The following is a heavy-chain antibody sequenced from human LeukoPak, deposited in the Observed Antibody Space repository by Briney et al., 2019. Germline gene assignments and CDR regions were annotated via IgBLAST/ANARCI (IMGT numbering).Heavy chain of an antibody. CDR2: INHSGGT. V-gene: IGHV4-34*01. Sequence: WETLSLTCAVSGGSFSGYYWSWVRQPPGKGLEWIGEINHSGGTTYNPSLKRRFTTSVDTSKNQFSLKLSSVPDADTAVYYCARGPGRYCSSTSCRREVACDIWGRGTMDTVST. J-gene: IGHJ3*02. CDR3: ARGPGRYCSSTSCRREVACDI. CDR1: GGSFSGYY. D-gene: IGHD2-2*01.